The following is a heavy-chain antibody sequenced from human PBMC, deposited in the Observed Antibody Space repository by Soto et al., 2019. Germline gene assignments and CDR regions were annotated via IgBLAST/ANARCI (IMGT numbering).Heavy chain of an antibody. V-gene: IGHV4-34*01. CDR3: ATLPITIFGVVTNNWFDP. D-gene: IGHD3-3*01. CDR1: GGSFRGYY. Sequence: SPTLSLTCAVYGGSFRGYYWSWIRQPPGKGLEWIGEINHSGSTNYNPSLKSRVTISVDTSKNQFSLKLSSVTAADTAVYYCATLPITIFGVVTNNWFDPWGQGTLVTVSS. J-gene: IGHJ5*02. CDR2: INHSGST.